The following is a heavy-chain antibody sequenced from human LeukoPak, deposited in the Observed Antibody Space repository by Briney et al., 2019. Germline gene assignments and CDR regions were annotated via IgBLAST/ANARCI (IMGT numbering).Heavy chain of an antibody. CDR1: GFTFTSYG. J-gene: IGHJ4*02. Sequence: TGGSLRLSCAASGFTFTSYGMSWVRQAPGKGLEWVSTITGSGGSTYYAGSVKGRFTISRDNSKNTLFLQMNSLRAEDTAIYYCAKLKGSSWYGAGDYWGQGTLVTVSS. V-gene: IGHV3-23*01. CDR3: AKLKGSSWYGAGDY. CDR2: ITGSGGST. D-gene: IGHD6-13*01.